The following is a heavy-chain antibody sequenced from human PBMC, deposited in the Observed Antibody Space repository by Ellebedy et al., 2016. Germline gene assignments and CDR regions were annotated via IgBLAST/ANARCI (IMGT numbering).Heavy chain of an antibody. V-gene: IGHV3-7*03. CDR2: IKQDGNEK. Sequence: GESLKISXAASGFTFSSYWMSWVRQAPGKGLEWVANIKQDGNEKYHLDSVKGRFTISRDNAKNSLYLQMNSLRAEDTAVYYCARDIGEYYYDSSGSHWGQGTLVTVSS. D-gene: IGHD3-22*01. CDR3: ARDIGEYYYDSSGSH. J-gene: IGHJ1*01. CDR1: GFTFSSYW.